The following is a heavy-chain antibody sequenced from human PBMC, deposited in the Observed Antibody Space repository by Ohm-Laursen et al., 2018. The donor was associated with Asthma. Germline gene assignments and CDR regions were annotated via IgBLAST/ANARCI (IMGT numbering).Heavy chain of an antibody. CDR2: ISYDGSNK. V-gene: IGHV3-30-3*01. Sequence: RSLRLSCAASGFTFSTYAIHWVRQAPGKGLEWVAVISYDGSNKYYAASVKGRFTISRDDAKNTVYLQMNSLRVDDTAVYYCAYEFGGSGDYWGQGTLVTVSS. CDR3: AYEFGGSGDY. J-gene: IGHJ4*02. D-gene: IGHD3-10*01. CDR1: GFTFSTYA.